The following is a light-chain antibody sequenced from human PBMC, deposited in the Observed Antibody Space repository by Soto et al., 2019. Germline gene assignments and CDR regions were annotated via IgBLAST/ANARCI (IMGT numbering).Light chain of an antibody. J-gene: IGKJ5*01. CDR2: KAS. V-gene: IGKV1-5*03. CDR3: QQYETYPLT. CDR1: QSISTW. Sequence: DIEMTQSPSTLSPSLGDRVTITCRASQSISTWLAWYQQKPGKAPKLLIYKASRLETGVPSRFSGSGSGTEFTLTIRRLEPEDFAVYYCQQYETYPLTFGQGTRLEIK.